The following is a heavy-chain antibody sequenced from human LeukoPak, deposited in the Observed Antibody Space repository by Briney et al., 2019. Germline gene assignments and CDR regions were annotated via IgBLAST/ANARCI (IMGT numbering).Heavy chain of an antibody. V-gene: IGHV1-18*01. Sequence: ASVKVSCKASGYTFTSYGISWVRQAPGQGLEWMGWISAYNGNTNYGQKLQGRVTMTTDTSTSTAYMELRSLRSDDTAVYYCARAPGVLLWFGELSPTDYWGQGTLVTVSS. D-gene: IGHD3-10*01. CDR3: ARAPGVLLWFGELSPTDY. CDR1: GYTFTSYG. CDR2: ISAYNGNT. J-gene: IGHJ4*02.